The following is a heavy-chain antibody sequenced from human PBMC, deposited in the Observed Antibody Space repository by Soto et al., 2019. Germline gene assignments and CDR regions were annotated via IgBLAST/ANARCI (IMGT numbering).Heavy chain of an antibody. J-gene: IGHJ6*02. CDR3: ASTSDSSSWSVYYYGMDV. CDR1: GGTFSSYA. CDR2: IIPIFGTA. D-gene: IGHD6-13*01. V-gene: IGHV1-69*12. Sequence: QVQLVQSGAEVKKPGSSVKVSCKASGGTFSSYAISWVRQAPGQGLEWMGGIIPIFGTANYAQKFQGRVTLTADESTSTAYMELSSLRSEDTAVYYCASTSDSSSWSVYYYGMDVWGQGTTVTVSS.